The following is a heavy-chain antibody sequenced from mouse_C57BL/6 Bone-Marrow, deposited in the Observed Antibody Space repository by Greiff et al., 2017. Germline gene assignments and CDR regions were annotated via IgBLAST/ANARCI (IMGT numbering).Heavy chain of an antibody. CDR2: IDPSDSYT. Sequence: QVQLQQPGAELVMPGASVKLSCKASGYTFTSYWMHWVKQRPGQGLEWIGEIDPSDSYTNYNQKFKGKSTFTVDKSSSTAYMQLSSLTSEDSAVYYSARGGYYGSSIFFDYWGQGTTLTVSS. V-gene: IGHV1-69*01. CDR1: GYTFTSYW. J-gene: IGHJ2*01. CDR3: ARGGYYGSSIFFDY. D-gene: IGHD1-1*01.